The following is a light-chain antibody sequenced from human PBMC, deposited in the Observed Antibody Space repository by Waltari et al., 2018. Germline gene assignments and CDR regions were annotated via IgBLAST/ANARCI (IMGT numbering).Light chain of an antibody. CDR1: SSDVGGYHS. V-gene: IGLV2-8*01. CDR3: SSYVSSNSLL. Sequence: QSALTQPPSASGSPGQSVTISCTGTSSDVGGYHSVSWYQQHPGKAPKPVISEVNPRPSGVPDRFSGSKSGNTASLTVSGLQTEDEADYYCSSYVSSNSLLFGGGTKLTVL. J-gene: IGLJ2*01. CDR2: EVN.